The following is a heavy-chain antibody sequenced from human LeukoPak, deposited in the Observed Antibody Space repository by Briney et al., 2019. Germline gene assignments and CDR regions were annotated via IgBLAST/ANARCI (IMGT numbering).Heavy chain of an antibody. CDR1: GFTLSSYG. V-gene: IGHV3-33*01. D-gene: IGHD3-10*01. Sequence: GGSLRLSCAASGFTLSSYGMHWVRQAPGKGLEWVAVIWYDGSNKYYADSVKGRFTISRDNSKNTLYLQMNSLRAEDTAVYYCARDKLLWSTYNWFDPWGQGTLVTVSS. J-gene: IGHJ5*02. CDR2: IWYDGSNK. CDR3: ARDKLLWSTYNWFDP.